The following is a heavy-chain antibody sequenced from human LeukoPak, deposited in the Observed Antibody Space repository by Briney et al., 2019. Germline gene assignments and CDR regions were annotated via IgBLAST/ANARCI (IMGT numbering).Heavy chain of an antibody. J-gene: IGHJ5*02. CDR1: GGSISSYY. V-gene: IGHV4-4*07. CDR3: AREYCSSTSCYTGLNWVDP. CDR2: IYTSGST. Sequence: PSETLSLTCTVSGGSISSYYWSWIRQPAGKGLEWIGRIYTSGSTNYNPSLKSRVTMSVDTSKNQFSLKLSSVTAADTAVYYCAREYCSSTSCYTGLNWVDPWGQGTLVTVSS. D-gene: IGHD2-2*02.